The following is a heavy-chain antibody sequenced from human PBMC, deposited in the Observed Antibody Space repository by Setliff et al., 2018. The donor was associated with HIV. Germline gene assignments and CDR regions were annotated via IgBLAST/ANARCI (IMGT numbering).Heavy chain of an antibody. CDR1: GDSIRSGDYY. CDR3: ARGRRSSGWYVYH. J-gene: IGHJ4*02. Sequence: PSETLSLTCTVSGDSIRSGDYYWSWIRQSPEKGLEWIGYTFHTGYTYYNPSLKSRVTISVDTSKNQFSLKLSSVTAADTAVYYCARGRRSSGWYVYHWGQGTLVTVPS. CDR2: TFHTGYT. V-gene: IGHV4-30-4*08. D-gene: IGHD6-19*01.